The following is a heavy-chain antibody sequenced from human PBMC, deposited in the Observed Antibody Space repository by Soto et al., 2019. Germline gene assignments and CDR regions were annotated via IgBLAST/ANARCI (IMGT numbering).Heavy chain of an antibody. CDR1: GFTFSSYA. CDR2: ISGTGGTT. CDR3: AKFFVETGGSSGWPWSFHF. Sequence: EVQLLESGGGLVQPGGSLRLSCAASGFTFSSYAMSWVRQAPGKGLEWVSAISGTGGTTYYADSVKGQFTISRDNSRNTLHLQMNSLRAEDTAIYYCAKFFVETGGSSGWPWSFHFWVQGTLVTVSS. D-gene: IGHD6-25*01. V-gene: IGHV3-23*01. J-gene: IGHJ4*02.